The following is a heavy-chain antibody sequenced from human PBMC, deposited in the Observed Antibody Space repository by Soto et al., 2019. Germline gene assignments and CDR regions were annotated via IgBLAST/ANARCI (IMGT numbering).Heavy chain of an antibody. CDR3: ARDPRMDHFDY. CDR1: GFTFSSYG. J-gene: IGHJ4*02. CDR2: IWYDGSNK. D-gene: IGHD2-2*03. V-gene: IGHV3-33*01. Sequence: GGSLRLSCAASGFTFSSYGMHWVRQAPGKGLEWVAVIWYDGSNKYYADSVKGRFAISRDNSKNTLYLQMNSLRAEDTAVYYCARDPRMDHFDYWGQGTLVTVSS.